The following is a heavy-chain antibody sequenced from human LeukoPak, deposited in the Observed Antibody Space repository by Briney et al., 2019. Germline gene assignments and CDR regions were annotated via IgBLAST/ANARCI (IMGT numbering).Heavy chain of an antibody. J-gene: IGHJ3*02. V-gene: IGHV4-59*13. CDR1: GGSISRYY. Sequence: PSETLSLTCTVSGGSISRYYWSWVRQPPGKGLEYIGNIYYSGSTNCNPSLKSRVTISLDTSRSQFSLKLTSVTAADTAVYYCAREPYNWNGRRHAIDIWGQGTMVTVSS. CDR3: AREPYNWNGRRHAIDI. D-gene: IGHD1-20*01. CDR2: IYYSGST.